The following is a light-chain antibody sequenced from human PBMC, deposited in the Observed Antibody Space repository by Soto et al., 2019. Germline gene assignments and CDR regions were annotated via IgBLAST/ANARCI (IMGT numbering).Light chain of an antibody. J-gene: IGKJ2*01. Sequence: EIVMTQSPATLSVSPGERATLSCRASQSVSSNLAWYQQKPGQAPRLLIYGASTRATGIPARCSCSGSGTEFTLNIISLQSEDFAVYYCPQYNNLPPHTFGQGTKLEIK. CDR3: PQYNNLPPHT. V-gene: IGKV3-15*01. CDR2: GAS. CDR1: QSVSSN.